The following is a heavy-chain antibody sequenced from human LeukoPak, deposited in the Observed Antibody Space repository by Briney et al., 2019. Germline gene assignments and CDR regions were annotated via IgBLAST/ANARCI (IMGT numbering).Heavy chain of an antibody. Sequence: PSQTLSLTCTVSGGSISSGSYYWSWIRQPAGKGLEWIGRIYTSGSTNYNPSLKSRVTIPVDTSKNQFSLKLSSVTAADTAVYYCARGRNSSPRWYYFDYWGQGTLVTVSS. V-gene: IGHV4-61*02. CDR3: ARGRNSSPRWYYFDY. CDR1: GGSISSGSYY. D-gene: IGHD6-13*01. CDR2: IYTSGST. J-gene: IGHJ4*02.